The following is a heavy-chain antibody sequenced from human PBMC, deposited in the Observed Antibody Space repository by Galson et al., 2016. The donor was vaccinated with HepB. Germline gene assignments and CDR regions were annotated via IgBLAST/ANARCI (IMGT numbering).Heavy chain of an antibody. CDR1: GFTFSSYD. J-gene: IGHJ6*02. CDR3: ARFGGSLGMDV. CDR2: AGTAGDT. Sequence: SLRLSCAASGFTFSSYDMHWVRQPTGKGLEWVSGAGTAGDTYYPGSVKGRFTISRDNSKNTLYLQMNSLTAEDTAVYYCARFGGSLGMDVWGQGTTVTVSS. V-gene: IGHV3-13*01. D-gene: IGHD2-15*01.